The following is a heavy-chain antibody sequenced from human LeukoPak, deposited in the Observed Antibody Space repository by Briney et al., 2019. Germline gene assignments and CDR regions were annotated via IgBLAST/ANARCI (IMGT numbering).Heavy chain of an antibody. CDR1: GGSISSYY. CDR2: IFHTGST. Sequence: ETLSLTCTVSGGSISSYYWSWIRQPPGKGLEWIGYIFHTGSTNYNPSLKSRITISVDTSKNQFSLKLSSVTAADTAVYYCARARTVGIDYWGQGTLVTVS. D-gene: IGHD4-23*01. J-gene: IGHJ4*02. CDR3: ARARTVGIDY. V-gene: IGHV4-59*01.